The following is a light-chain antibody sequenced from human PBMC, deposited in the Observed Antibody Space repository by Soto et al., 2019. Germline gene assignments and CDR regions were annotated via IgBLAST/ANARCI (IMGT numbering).Light chain of an antibody. CDR2: EVS. J-gene: IGLJ3*02. CDR1: SSDVGGYNY. Sequence: QSALTQPASVSGSPGQSITISCTGTSSDVGGYNYVSWYQQHPGKAPKLMIYEVSNRPSGVSNRFSGSKSGNTASLTISGFQAEDEADYYCSSYTSSSTLHWVFGGGTKLTVL. V-gene: IGLV2-14*01. CDR3: SSYTSSSTLHWV.